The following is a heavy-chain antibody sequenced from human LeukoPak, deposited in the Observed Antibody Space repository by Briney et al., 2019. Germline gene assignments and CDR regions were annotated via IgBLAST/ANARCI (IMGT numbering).Heavy chain of an antibody. D-gene: IGHD2-21*02. V-gene: IGHV1-69*04. CDR2: ITPILGIA. CDR1: GGTFSSYA. CDR3: ARAKIVVVTAIPYYYYGMDV. J-gene: IGHJ6*02. Sequence: SVKVSCKASGGTFSSYAISWVRQAPGQGLGWMGRITPILGIANYAQKFQGRVTITADKSTSTAYMELSSLRSEDTAVYYCARAKIVVVTAIPYYYYGMDVWGQGTTVTVSS.